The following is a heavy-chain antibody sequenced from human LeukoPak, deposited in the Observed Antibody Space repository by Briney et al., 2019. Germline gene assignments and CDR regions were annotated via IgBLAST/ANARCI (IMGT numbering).Heavy chain of an antibody. CDR2: ISSSGSTI. V-gene: IGHV3-11*04. Sequence: GGSLRLSCAASGFTVSSNYMSWVRQAPGKGLEWVSYISSSGSTIYYADSVKGRFTISRDNAKNSLYLQMNSLRAEDTAVYYCARVVVAYMDVWGKGTTVTISS. D-gene: IGHD2-15*01. CDR3: ARVVVAYMDV. CDR1: GFTVSSNY. J-gene: IGHJ6*03.